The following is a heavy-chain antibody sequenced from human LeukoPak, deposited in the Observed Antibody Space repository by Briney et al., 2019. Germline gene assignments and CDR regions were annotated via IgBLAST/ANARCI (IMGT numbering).Heavy chain of an antibody. CDR2: IIPIFGTA. V-gene: IGHV1-69*13. CDR1: GGTFSSYA. Sequence: GASVKVSCKASGGTFSSYAISWVRQAPGQGLEWMGGIIPIFGTANYAQKFQGRVTITADESTSTAYMELSSLRSEDTAVYYFAGVRNDFWSGYYLVDPWGQGTLVTVSS. D-gene: IGHD3-3*01. J-gene: IGHJ5*02. CDR3: AGVRNDFWSGYYLVDP.